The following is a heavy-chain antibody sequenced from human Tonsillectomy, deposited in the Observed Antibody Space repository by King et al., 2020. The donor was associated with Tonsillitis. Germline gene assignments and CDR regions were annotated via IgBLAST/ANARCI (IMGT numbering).Heavy chain of an antibody. D-gene: IGHD3-10*01. CDR1: GGTFSRSA. CDR2: IVPVLGTT. J-gene: IGHJ5*02. V-gene: IGHV1-69*09. CDR3: ANSLYCLGSGSYFSSDWFDP. Sequence: QLVQSGAEVKKPGSSVRVSCKASGGTFSRSAISWVRQAPGQGLEWMGRIVPVLGTTNYAPAFRDRVTITADTSTTTAYVELNSLRSEDTAVYYCANSLYCLGSGSYFSSDWFDPWGQGPLVIVSS.